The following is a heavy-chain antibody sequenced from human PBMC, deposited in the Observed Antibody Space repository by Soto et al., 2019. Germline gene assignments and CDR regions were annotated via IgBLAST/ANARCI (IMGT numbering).Heavy chain of an antibody. Sequence: ASVKVSCKASGGPYNKYTISWVRQAPGQGLEWMGRTIPIFDITNYAQKFQGRVTITGDKSASTAYMELSSLRSEDTAVYYCARDPSYYGMDVWGQGTTVTVSS. CDR1: GGPYNKYT. CDR3: ARDPSYYGMDV. V-gene: IGHV1-69*04. J-gene: IGHJ6*02. CDR2: TIPIFDIT.